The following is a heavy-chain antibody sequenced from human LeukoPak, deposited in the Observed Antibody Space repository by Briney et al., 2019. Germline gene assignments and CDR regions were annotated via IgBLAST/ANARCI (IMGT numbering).Heavy chain of an antibody. CDR2: SRNKADSYTA. D-gene: IGHD6-13*01. Sequence: GGSLRLSCAASGFTFSDSFMSWVHQALGKGLEWVGRSRNKADSYTAEYAASVKGRFTISRDESKNSLYLQISSLETEDAAVYYCATSSWYRLAYWGQGSLVTVSS. CDR3: ATSSWYRLAY. J-gene: IGHJ4*02. CDR1: GFTFSDSF. V-gene: IGHV3-72*01.